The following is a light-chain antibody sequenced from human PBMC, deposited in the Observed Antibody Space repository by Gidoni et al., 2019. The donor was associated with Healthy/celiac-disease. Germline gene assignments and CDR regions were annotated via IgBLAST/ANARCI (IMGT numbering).Light chain of an antibody. V-gene: IGKV3-20*01. Sequence: TVLTQYPGALSLSPGERATLSCRASQSVSSGYLAWYQQKPGQAPRRLIYGASSRATGIPDRFSGSGSGTDLTLTISSLEPEDFAVYYCQQYGSSPPEGSFGQGTKLEIK. CDR1: QSVSSGY. CDR2: GAS. J-gene: IGKJ2*04. CDR3: QQYGSSPPEGS.